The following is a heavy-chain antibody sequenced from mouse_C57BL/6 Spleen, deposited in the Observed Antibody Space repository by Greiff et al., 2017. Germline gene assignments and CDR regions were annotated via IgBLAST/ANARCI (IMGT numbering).Heavy chain of an antibody. Sequence: VQLQQSGAELVRPGTSVKVSCKASGYAFTNYLIEWVKQRPGQGLEWIGVINPGSGGTNYNEKFKGKATLTADKSSSTAYMQLSSLTSEDSAVYVCARSSDYWGQGTTLTVSS. D-gene: IGHD1-3*01. CDR2: INPGSGGT. J-gene: IGHJ2*01. CDR1: GYAFTNYL. V-gene: IGHV1-54*01. CDR3: ARSSDY.